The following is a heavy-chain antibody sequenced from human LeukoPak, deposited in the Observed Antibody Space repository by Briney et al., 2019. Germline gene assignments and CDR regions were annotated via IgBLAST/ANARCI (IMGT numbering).Heavy chain of an antibody. D-gene: IGHD3-10*01. CDR3: AKGKGSYSSFDY. CDR2: ISGSGGST. J-gene: IGHJ4*02. CDR1: GFTFSSYA. V-gene: IGHV3-23*01. Sequence: GSLRLSCAASGFTFSSYAMSWVRQAPGKGLEWVSAISGSGGSTYYADSVKGRFTISRDNSKNTLYLQMNSLRAEDTAVYYCAKGKGSYSSFDYWGQGTLVTVSS.